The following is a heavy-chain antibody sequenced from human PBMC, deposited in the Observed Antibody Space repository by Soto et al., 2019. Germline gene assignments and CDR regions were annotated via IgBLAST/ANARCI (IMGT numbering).Heavy chain of an antibody. D-gene: IGHD3-16*01. V-gene: IGHV2-5*02. CDR2: IYWDDDP. Sequence: QITLKESGPTLVKPTQTLTLTCIFSGFSFSADGVGVGWIRQPPGKALAWLALIYWDDDPRYRPSLKSRLTITKDSSKNQVVLTLTNMDPLDTATYYCAHAFGGTSWPNDAFDVWGQGTVVTVSS. CDR3: AHAFGGTSWPNDAFDV. CDR1: GFSFSADGVG. J-gene: IGHJ3*01.